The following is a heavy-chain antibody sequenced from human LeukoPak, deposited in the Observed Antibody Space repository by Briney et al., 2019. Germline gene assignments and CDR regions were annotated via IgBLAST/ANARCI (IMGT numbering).Heavy chain of an antibody. J-gene: IGHJ6*03. CDR2: ISWNSGSI. CDR3: AKGGLYGYYYYMDV. Sequence: GGSLRLSCAASGVTFDDYAMHWVRQAPGKGLEWVSGISWNSGSIGYTDSVKGRFTISRDNAKNSLYLQMNSLRAEDTALYYCAKGGLYGYYYYMDVWGKGTTVTVSS. V-gene: IGHV3-9*01. D-gene: IGHD2-8*01. CDR1: GVTFDDYA.